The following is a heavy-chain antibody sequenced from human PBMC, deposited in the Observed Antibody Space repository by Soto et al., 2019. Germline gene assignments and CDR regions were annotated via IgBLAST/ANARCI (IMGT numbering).Heavy chain of an antibody. V-gene: IGHV1-46*01. CDR3: ARGRPVGNSWYDGELFHY. CDR1: GYTFTRYY. Sequence: QVQLVQSGAEVKKPGASVTVSCKASGYTFTRYYMQWVRQAPGQGLEWMGIINPSGGSTSYAQRFQGRVAMTTVTSTTTVYLDLSGLRSDDTAVYFFARGRPVGNSWYDGELFHYWGQGTLIPVSS. D-gene: IGHD6-13*01. CDR2: INPSGGST. J-gene: IGHJ4*02.